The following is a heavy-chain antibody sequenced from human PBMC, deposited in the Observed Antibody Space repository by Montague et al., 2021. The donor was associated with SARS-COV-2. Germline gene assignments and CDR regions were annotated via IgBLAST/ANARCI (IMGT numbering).Heavy chain of an antibody. CDR1: GFTFSSYA. D-gene: IGHD3-22*01. J-gene: IGHJ6*02. V-gene: IGHV3-23*01. Sequence: SLSLSCSASGFTFSSYALTWVRQAPGKGLEWVSAISNSGGRTYYADPVKGRFTISRDNSKNTLYLQMNSLRGEDTAIYYCAKSGVVINPYYYYGMDVWGQGTTVTVSS. CDR3: AKSGVVINPYYYYGMDV. CDR2: ISNSGGRT.